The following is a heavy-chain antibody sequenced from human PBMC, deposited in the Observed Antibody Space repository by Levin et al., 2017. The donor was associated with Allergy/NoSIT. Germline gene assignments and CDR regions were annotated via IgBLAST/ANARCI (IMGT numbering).Heavy chain of an antibody. CDR2: ISSGSSFI. CDR3: ARGACSSSSCYTAGSYYYPMDV. CDR1: GFTFSGHT. D-gene: IGHD2-2*02. J-gene: IGHJ6*02. V-gene: IGHV3-21*01. Sequence: GESLKISCATSGFTFSGHTMNWARQAPGKGLEWVSSISSGSSFIYYADSVEGRFTISRDNAKNSLYLQLNSLRAEDTAVYYCARGACSSSSCYTAGSYYYPMDVWGQGTTVTVSS.